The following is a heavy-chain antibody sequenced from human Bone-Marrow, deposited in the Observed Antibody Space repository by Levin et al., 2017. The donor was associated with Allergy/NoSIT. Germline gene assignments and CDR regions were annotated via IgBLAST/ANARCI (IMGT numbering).Heavy chain of an antibody. CDR3: AKDRQTRELSSHATLYFDY. Sequence: GGSLRLSCAASGFTFSSYGMHWVRQAPGKGLEWVAVISYDGSNKYYADSVKGRFTISRDNSKNTLYLQMNSLRAEDTAVYYCAKDRQTRELSSHATLYFDYWGQGTLVTVSS. J-gene: IGHJ4*02. V-gene: IGHV3-30*18. CDR1: GFTFSSYG. CDR2: ISYDGSNK. D-gene: IGHD3-16*02.